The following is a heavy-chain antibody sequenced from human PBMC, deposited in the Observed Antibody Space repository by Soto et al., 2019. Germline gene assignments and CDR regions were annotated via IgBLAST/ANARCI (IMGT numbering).Heavy chain of an antibody. CDR2: IIPIFGTA. J-gene: IGHJ3*02. CDR3: ARDNGDYSCAFDI. V-gene: IGHV1-69*13. D-gene: IGHD4-17*01. Sequence: AVKVSCKASGGTFSSYAISWVRQAPGQGLEWMGGIIPIFGTANYAQKFQGRVTITADESTSTAYMELSSLRSEDTAGYYCARDNGDYSCAFDIWGQGTMVTVSS. CDR1: GGTFSSYA.